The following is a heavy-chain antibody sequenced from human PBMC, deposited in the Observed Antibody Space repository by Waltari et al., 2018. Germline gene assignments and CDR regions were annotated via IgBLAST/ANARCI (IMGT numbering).Heavy chain of an antibody. CDR3: ARDKGVAAAGTRRNWFDP. CDR1: GYSISSGYY. CDR2: IYHSGST. J-gene: IGHJ5*02. D-gene: IGHD6-13*01. V-gene: IGHV4-38-2*02. Sequence: QVQLQELGPGLVKPSETLSLTCAVSGYSISSGYYWGWIRQPPGKGLEWIGSIYHSGSTYYNPSLKSRVTISVDTSKNQFSLKLSSVTAADTAVYYCARDKGVAAAGTRRNWFDPWGQGTLVTVSS.